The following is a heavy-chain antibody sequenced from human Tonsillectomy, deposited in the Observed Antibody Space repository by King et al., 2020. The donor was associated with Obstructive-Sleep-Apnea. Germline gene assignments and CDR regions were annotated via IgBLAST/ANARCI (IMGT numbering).Heavy chain of an antibody. J-gene: IGHJ4*02. V-gene: IGHV3-7*03. CDR1: GFSLSIYW. Sequence: VQLVESGGGLVQPGGSLRLSCAASGFSLSIYWMSWVRQAPGKGLEWVANIKQDGTEQYYVDSVKGRFTIYRDNAKQSLYLQMNSLRAEDTAIYYCAEDSDSRGYRDGIDYWGQGTRVTVSS. D-gene: IGHD5-18*01. CDR3: AEDSDSRGYRDGIDY. CDR2: IKQDGTEQ.